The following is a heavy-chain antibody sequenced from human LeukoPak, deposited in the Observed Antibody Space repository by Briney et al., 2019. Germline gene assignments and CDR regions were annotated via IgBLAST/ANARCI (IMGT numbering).Heavy chain of an antibody. CDR2: MNPNSGNT. Sequence: GASVKVSCKASGYTFTSYDINWVRQATGQGLEWMGWMNPNSGNTGYAQKFQGRATMTRNTSISTAYMELSSLRSEDTAVYYCARGPWDTAMLNYYYYMDVWGKGTTVTVSS. D-gene: IGHD5-18*01. J-gene: IGHJ6*03. CDR3: ARGPWDTAMLNYYYYMDV. V-gene: IGHV1-8*01. CDR1: GYTFTSYD.